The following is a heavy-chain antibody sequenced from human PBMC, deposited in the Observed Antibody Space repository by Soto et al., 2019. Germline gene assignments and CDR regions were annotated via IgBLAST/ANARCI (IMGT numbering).Heavy chain of an antibody. Sequence: QVQLQQWGAGLLKPSETLSLTCAVYGGSFSGYYWSWIRQPPRKGLEWIGEITHSGSTNYNHSLKSRDTISVDTSQNQFSLKLSSVTAADTAVYDCARGSRPGGSCDYWGQGTLVTVSS. V-gene: IGHV4-34*01. CDR3: ARGSRPGGSCDY. J-gene: IGHJ4*02. D-gene: IGHD3-16*01. CDR1: GGSFSGYY. CDR2: ITHSGST.